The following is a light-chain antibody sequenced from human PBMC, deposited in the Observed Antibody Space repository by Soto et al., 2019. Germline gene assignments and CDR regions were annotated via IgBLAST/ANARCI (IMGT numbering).Light chain of an antibody. J-gene: IGKJ2*02. Sequence: DVVMTQSPFSLPVTLGQPASISCRSSQSLIYSDGNTYLSWFQQRPGQSPRRLIYKVSNRDSGVPDRVSGSGSGTDFTLKISMVEAEDVGVYYCMQGTHWPRTLGQGTKLEIK. CDR3: MQGTHWPRT. CDR2: KVS. V-gene: IGKV2-30*01. CDR1: QSLIYSDGNTY.